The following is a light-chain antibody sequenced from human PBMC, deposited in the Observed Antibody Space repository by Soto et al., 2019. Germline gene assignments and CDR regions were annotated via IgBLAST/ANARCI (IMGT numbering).Light chain of an antibody. J-gene: IGKJ4*01. Sequence: DIQMTQSPSTLSASVGDRVTITCRASQSISSWLAWYQQKPGKAPKRLIYKASSLESGLPSRFSGSGSGTEFTLTISSLQPDDFATYYCQQYDSFSLTFGGGTKVESK. CDR1: QSISSW. V-gene: IGKV1-5*03. CDR3: QQYDSFSLT. CDR2: KAS.